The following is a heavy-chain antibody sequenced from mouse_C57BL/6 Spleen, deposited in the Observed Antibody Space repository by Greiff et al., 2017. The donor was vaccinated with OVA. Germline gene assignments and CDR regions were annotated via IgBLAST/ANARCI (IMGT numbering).Heavy chain of an antibody. CDR3: ARKGNYYRAMDY. J-gene: IGHJ4*01. CDR1: GYTFTSYW. V-gene: IGHV1-52*01. D-gene: IGHD2-14*01. Sequence: QVQLQQPGAELVRPGSSVKLSCKASGYTFTSYWMHWVKQRPIQGLEWLGNIAPSDSEPHYNQKFKDKATLTVDKSSRTAYMQLRSLTSEDSAVYYGARKGNYYRAMDYWGQGTSVTVSS. CDR2: IAPSDSEP.